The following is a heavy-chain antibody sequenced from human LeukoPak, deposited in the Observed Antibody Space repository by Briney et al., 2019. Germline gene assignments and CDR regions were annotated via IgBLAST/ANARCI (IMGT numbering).Heavy chain of an antibody. Sequence: GGSLRLSCGASGFTSTSYSMNWVRQAPGKGLEWVSSISSVSSYINYADSVKGRFTISRDNAKNSLYLQMNSLRAEDTAVYYCATSIVGFTYDEHFQHWGQGTLVTVSS. CDR3: ATSIVGFTYDEHFQH. D-gene: IGHD1-26*01. V-gene: IGHV3-21*04. J-gene: IGHJ1*01. CDR1: GFTSTSYS. CDR2: ISSVSSYI.